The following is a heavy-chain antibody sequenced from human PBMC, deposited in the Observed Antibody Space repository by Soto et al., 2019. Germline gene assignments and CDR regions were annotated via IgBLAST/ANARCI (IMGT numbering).Heavy chain of an antibody. CDR2: ISGSGGST. Sequence: GGSLRLSCAASGFTFSSYAMSWVRQAPGKGLEWVSAISGSGGSTYYADSVKGRFTISRDNSKNTLYLQMNSLRAEDTALYYCARDRKPRIAAAGYYGMDVWGQGTTVTVSS. D-gene: IGHD6-13*01. CDR1: GFTFSSYA. V-gene: IGHV3-23*01. J-gene: IGHJ6*02. CDR3: ARDRKPRIAAAGYYGMDV.